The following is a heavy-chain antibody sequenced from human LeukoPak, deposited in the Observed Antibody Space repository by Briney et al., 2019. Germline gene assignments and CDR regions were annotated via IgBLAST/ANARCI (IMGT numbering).Heavy chain of an antibody. Sequence: PGGSLRLSCAASGFTFSSYAMSWVRQAPGMGLEWVSTISGSDGSTYYADSVKGRFTISRDNSKNTLYLQMNSPRAEDTAVYYCAKGSSGSGNYFLLFDYWGQGTLVTVSS. V-gene: IGHV3-23*01. CDR3: AKGSSGSGNYFLLFDY. J-gene: IGHJ4*02. CDR2: ISGSDGST. CDR1: GFTFSSYA. D-gene: IGHD3-10*01.